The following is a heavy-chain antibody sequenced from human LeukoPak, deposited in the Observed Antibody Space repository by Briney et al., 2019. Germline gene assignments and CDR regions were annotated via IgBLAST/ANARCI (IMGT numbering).Heavy chain of an antibody. V-gene: IGHV3-11*06. Sequence: GGSLGLSCAASGFTFSDYYMSWIRQAPGKGLEWVSYISSSSSYTNYADSVKGRFTISRDNAKNSLYLQMKSLRAEDTDVYYCARDPTMVRVSDTINWFDPWGQGTLVTVSS. D-gene: IGHD3-10*01. J-gene: IGHJ5*02. CDR3: ARDPTMVRVSDTINWFDP. CDR2: ISSSSSYT. CDR1: GFTFSDYY.